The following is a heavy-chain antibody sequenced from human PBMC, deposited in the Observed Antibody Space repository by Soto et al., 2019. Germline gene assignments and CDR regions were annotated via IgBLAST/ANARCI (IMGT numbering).Heavy chain of an antibody. CDR2: INHSGST. CDR1: GGAFSGYY. J-gene: IGHJ3*02. V-gene: IGHV4-34*01. Sequence: SETLSLTCAVYGGAFSGYYWGWVRQPPGEGLEWIGEINHSGSTNYNPSLKSRVTISVDTSKNQFSLKLSSVTAADTAVYYCARAPVRGVINDAFDIWGQGTMVTVSS. CDR3: ARAPVRGVINDAFDI. D-gene: IGHD3-10*01.